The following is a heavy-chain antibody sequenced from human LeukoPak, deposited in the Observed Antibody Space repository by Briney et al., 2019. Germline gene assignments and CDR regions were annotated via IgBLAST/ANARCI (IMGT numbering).Heavy chain of an antibody. V-gene: IGHV1-18*01. J-gene: IGHJ6*02. D-gene: IGHD3-10*01. CDR2: ISAYNGNT. Sequence: GASVKVSCKASGYTFTSYGISWVRQAPGQGLEWMGWISAYNGNTNYAQKLQGRVTMTTDTSTSTAYMELRSLRSDDTAVYYCARERVSGKWFSEHWYYYYYYVMDVWGQGTTVTVSS. CDR1: GYTFTSYG. CDR3: ARERVSGKWFSEHWYYYYYYVMDV.